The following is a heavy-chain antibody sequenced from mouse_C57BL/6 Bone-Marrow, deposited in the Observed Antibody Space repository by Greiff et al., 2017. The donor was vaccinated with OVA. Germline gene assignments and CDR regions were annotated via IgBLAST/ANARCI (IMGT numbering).Heavy chain of an antibody. CDR3: ARGELRPAWFAY. CDR1: GYSFTGYY. Sequence: EVQLQQSGPELVKPGASVKISCKASGYSFTGYYMNWVKQSPEKSLEWIGEINPSTGGTTYNQKFKAKATLTVDKSSSTAYMQLKSLTSEDSAVYYCARGELRPAWFAYWGQGTLVTVSA. V-gene: IGHV1-42*01. D-gene: IGHD3-2*02. J-gene: IGHJ3*01. CDR2: INPSTGGT.